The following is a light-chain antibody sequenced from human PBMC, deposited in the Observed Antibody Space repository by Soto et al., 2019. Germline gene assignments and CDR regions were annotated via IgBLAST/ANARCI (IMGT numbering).Light chain of an antibody. CDR3: CSYAGDRTSGI. Sequence: QSVLTQPASVSVSPGQSITISCTGSSSDIGSHTLASWYQQHPGHAPRLIIYEITNRPSGVSNRVAGSKSGNAASLTISGLQAEDEGNYYCCSYAGDRTSGIFGGGTKLTVL. J-gene: IGLJ2*01. V-gene: IGLV2-23*02. CDR1: SSDIGSHTL. CDR2: EIT.